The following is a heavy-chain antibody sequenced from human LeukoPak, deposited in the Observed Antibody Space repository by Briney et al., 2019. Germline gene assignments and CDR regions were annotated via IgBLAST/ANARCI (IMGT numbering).Heavy chain of an antibody. V-gene: IGHV3-7*01. CDR1: GFTFTTYW. CDR3: ARDRYFVNTKYFARFDF. D-gene: IGHD3-22*01. J-gene: IGHJ4*02. Sequence: QPGGSLRLSCAASGFTFTTYWMTWVRQAPGKGLEWVANINQDGSEKYYVDSVKGRFTISRDNAENSLYLQMNNLRAEDTAVYYCARDRYFVNTKYFARFDFWGQGTLVTVSS. CDR2: INQDGSEK.